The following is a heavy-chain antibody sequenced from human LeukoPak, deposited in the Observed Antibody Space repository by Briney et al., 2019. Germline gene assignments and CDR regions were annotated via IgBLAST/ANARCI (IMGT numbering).Heavy chain of an antibody. Sequence: ASVKVSCKVSGYTLTELSMHWVRQAPGKGLEWMGGFDPGDGETIYAQKFQGRVTMTEDTSTDTAYMELSSLRSEDTAVYYCATDRESLYYFDYWGQGTLVTVSS. CDR2: FDPGDGET. CDR3: ATDRESLYYFDY. J-gene: IGHJ4*02. CDR1: GYTLTELS. V-gene: IGHV1-24*01. D-gene: IGHD1-26*01.